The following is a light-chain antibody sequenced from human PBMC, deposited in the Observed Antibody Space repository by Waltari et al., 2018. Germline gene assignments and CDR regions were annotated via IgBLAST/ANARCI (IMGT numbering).Light chain of an antibody. J-gene: IGKJ1*01. CDR2: AAS. V-gene: IGKV1-8*01. Sequence: AIRITQSPSSLSASTGDRVTITFRASQGISSYLAWYQQKPGKAPKRRIYAASTLQSGVPSRFRGSGSGTYFTLTISCLQSEDFATYYCQQYYSYTWTFGQGTKVEIK. CDR1: QGISSY. CDR3: QQYYSYTWT.